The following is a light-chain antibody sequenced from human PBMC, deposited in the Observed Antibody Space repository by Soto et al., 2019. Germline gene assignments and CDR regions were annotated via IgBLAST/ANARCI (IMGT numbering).Light chain of an antibody. CDR1: SSDVGGDKY. CDR2: DVT. CDR3: CSYVGNYIYV. J-gene: IGLJ1*01. Sequence: QSALTQPRSVSGSPGQSVTISCTGTSSDVGGDKYVAWYQQHPGKAPKLMIYDVTKRPSGVPDRFSGSKSGNTASLTISGLQAEDEADYYCCSYVGNYIYVFGTGTKVTVL. V-gene: IGLV2-11*01.